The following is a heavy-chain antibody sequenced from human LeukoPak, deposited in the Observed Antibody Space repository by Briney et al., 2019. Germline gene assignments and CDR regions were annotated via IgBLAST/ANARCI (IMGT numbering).Heavy chain of an antibody. V-gene: IGHV3-48*01. J-gene: IGHJ4*02. CDR1: GFTFSSYG. CDR3: ARGGAARPDY. Sequence: QSGGSLRLSCAASGFTFSSYGMNWVRQPPGKGLEWVSYISSSSSNINYADSVKGRFTISRDNAKNSLYLQMNSLRAEDTAVYYCARGGAARPDYWGQGTLVTVSS. CDR2: ISSSSSNI. D-gene: IGHD6-6*01.